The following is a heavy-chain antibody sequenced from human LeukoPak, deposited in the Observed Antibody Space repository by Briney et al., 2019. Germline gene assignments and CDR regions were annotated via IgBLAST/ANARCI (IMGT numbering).Heavy chain of an antibody. V-gene: IGHV4-59*06. J-gene: IGHJ1*01. CDR2: IYYSGST. CDR3: ALGYCGGGSCYAREYFQH. Sequence: SETLSLTCTVSGGSISSYHWNWIRQPPGKGLEWIGYIYYSGSTYYNPSLKSRVTISVDTSKNQFSLRLSSVTAADTAVYYCALGYCGGGSCYAREYFQHWGQGTLVTVSS. D-gene: IGHD2-15*01. CDR1: GGSISSYH.